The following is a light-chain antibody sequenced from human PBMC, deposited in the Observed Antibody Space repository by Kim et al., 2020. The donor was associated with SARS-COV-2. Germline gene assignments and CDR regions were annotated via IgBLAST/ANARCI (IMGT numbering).Light chain of an antibody. Sequence: DIQMTQSPSTLSASVGDRVTITCRASQSISNRLAWYQQKPGKAPKLLIYDASKLESGGPSRFSGSGSGTDFTLTINSLQPDDFATYYCQQYGCYSITFGQGTRLEIK. CDR1: QSISNR. J-gene: IGKJ5*01. CDR2: DAS. V-gene: IGKV1-5*01. CDR3: QQYGCYSIT.